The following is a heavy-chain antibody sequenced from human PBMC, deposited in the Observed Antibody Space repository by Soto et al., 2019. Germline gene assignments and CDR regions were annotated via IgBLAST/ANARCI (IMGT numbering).Heavy chain of an antibody. J-gene: IGHJ4*02. D-gene: IGHD4-17*01. Sequence: EVQLVESGGGLVQPGESLRLSCSASGFTFTNYWMHWVRQAPGKGLVWVSRINAEGTTTNYADSVKGRFTTSRDNAKNTLYLQMNSLGGEDTAVYYFAFSASGLYGDSNWGQGTLVTVSS. CDR3: AFSASGLYGDSN. CDR2: INAEGTTT. CDR1: GFTFTNYW. V-gene: IGHV3-74*01.